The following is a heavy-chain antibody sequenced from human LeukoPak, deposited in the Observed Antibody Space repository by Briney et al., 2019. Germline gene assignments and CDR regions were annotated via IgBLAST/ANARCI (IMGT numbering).Heavy chain of an antibody. CDR1: GGSISSGGYS. CDR2: IYHSGTS. CDR3: ARTKGGGDSVDY. J-gene: IGHJ4*02. D-gene: IGHD2-21*01. V-gene: IGHV4-30-2*01. Sequence: SETLSLTCTVSGGSISSGGYSWSWFRHPPGKGLEWIGYIYHSGTSYHSPSLQSRVTISVDRSKNQFPLRLSSVTAADTALYYCARTKGGGDSVDYWGQGTLVTVSS.